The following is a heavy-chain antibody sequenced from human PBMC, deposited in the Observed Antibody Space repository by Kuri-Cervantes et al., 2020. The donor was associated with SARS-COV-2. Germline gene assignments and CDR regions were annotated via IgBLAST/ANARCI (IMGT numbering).Heavy chain of an antibody. CDR2: IIPIFGTA. CDR1: GGTFSSYA. Sequence: SVKVSCKASGGTFSSYAISWVRQAPGQGLEWMGGIIPIFGTANYAQKFQGRVTITTDESTSTAYMELSSLRSEDAAVYYCARSPLGVVTHHWFDPWGQGTLVTVSS. V-gene: IGHV1-69*05. J-gene: IGHJ5*02. D-gene: IGHD3-3*01. CDR3: ARSPLGVVTHHWFDP.